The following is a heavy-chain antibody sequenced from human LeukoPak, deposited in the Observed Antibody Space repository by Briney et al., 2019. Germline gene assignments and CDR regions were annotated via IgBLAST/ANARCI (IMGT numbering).Heavy chain of an antibody. CDR2: INLTGRT. Sequence: SETLSLTCAVYGGSFSGYYWSWIRQPPGKALEWIGEINLTGRTNYNPSLKSRVTISLDTSKNQFSLKLNSVTAADTAVYYCARGVGGGIITSYYYYLDVWAKGATVTVSS. V-gene: IGHV4-34*01. CDR3: ARGVGGGIITSYYYYLDV. J-gene: IGHJ6*03. CDR1: GGSFSGYY. D-gene: IGHD3-22*01.